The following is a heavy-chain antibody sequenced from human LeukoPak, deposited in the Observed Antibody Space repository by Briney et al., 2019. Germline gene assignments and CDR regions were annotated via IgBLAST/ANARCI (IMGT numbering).Heavy chain of an antibody. V-gene: IGHV4-39*07. J-gene: IGHJ5*02. CDR3: ARENVAVLLWFGTPSRYNWFDP. Sequence: SETLSLTCTVSGGSISSSSYYWGWIRQPPGKGLEWIGSIYYSGSTYYNPSLKSRVTISVDTSKNQFSLKLSSVTAADTAVYYCARENVAVLLWFGTPSRYNWFDPWGQGTLVTVSS. CDR2: IYYSGST. D-gene: IGHD3-10*01. CDR1: GGSISSSSYY.